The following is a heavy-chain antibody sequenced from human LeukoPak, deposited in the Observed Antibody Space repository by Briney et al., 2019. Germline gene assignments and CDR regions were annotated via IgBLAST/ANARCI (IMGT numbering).Heavy chain of an antibody. D-gene: IGHD3-10*01. CDR1: GGSISSGSYY. CDR3: ARHGSGSTLTL. J-gene: IGHJ4*02. Sequence: KASETLSLTCTVSGGSISSGSYYWSWVRQPAGKGLEWIGRIYTSGSTNYNPSLKSRVTISVDTSKNQFSLKLSSVTAADTAVYYWARHGSGSTLTLWGQGTLVTVSS. V-gene: IGHV4-61*02. CDR2: IYTSGST.